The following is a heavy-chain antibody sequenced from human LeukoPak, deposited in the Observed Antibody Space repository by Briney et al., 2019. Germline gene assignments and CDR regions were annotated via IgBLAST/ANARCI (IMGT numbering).Heavy chain of an antibody. J-gene: IGHJ3*02. D-gene: IGHD6-13*01. CDR1: GYTFTSYA. V-gene: IGHV1-3*01. Sequence: ASVKVSCKASGYTFTSYAMHWVHQAPGQRLDWMGWINAGNGNTKYSQKFQGRVTITRDTSASTAYMELSSLRPEDTAVYYCARRQLVRDAFDIWGQGTMVTVSS. CDR3: ARRQLVRDAFDI. CDR2: INAGNGNT.